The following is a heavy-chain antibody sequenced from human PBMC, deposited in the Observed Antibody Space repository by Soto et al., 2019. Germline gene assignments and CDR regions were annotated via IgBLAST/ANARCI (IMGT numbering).Heavy chain of an antibody. CDR3: TRDVDFGEEDV. D-gene: IGHD4-17*01. Sequence: SETLSLTCAVSGGSISSSNWWSWVRQPPGKGREWVGEIYHSGSTHHNPSLKSRVTISVDTSKNQFSLKLSSVTAADTAVYFCTRDVDFGEEDVWGQGTTVTVSS. V-gene: IGHV4-4*02. CDR2: IYHSGST. CDR1: GGSISSSNW. J-gene: IGHJ6*02.